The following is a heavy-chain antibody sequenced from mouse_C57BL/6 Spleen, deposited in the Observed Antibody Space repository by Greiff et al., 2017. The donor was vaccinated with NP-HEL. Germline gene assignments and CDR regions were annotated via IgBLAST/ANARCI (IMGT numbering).Heavy chain of an antibody. J-gene: IGHJ3*01. Sequence: VKLQQPGAELVRPGTSVKSSCKASGYTFTSYWMHWVKQRPGQGLEWIGVIDPSDSYTNYNQKFKGKATLTVDTSSSTAYMQLSSLTSEDSAVYYCARGGSSHGWFAYWGQGTLVTVSA. CDR2: IDPSDSYT. D-gene: IGHD1-1*01. CDR1: GYTFTSYW. CDR3: ARGGSSHGWFAY. V-gene: IGHV1-59*01.